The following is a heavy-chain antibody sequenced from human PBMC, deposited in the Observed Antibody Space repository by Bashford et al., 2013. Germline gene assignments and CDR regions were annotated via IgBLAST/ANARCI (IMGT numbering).Heavy chain of an antibody. D-gene: IGHD3-10*01. J-gene: IGHJ3*02. CDR3: AKFIRGRGTMLFDI. V-gene: IGHV3-23*01. Sequence: VRQAPGKGLEWVSAISGSGGSTFYADSVKGRFTISRDNSRNTLYLQMNGLRAEDTAVYYCAKFIRGRGTMLFDIWGQGQWVTVSS. CDR2: ISGSGGST.